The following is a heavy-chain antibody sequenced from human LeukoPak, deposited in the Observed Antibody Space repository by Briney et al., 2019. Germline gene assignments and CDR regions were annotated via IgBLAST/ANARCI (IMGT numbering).Heavy chain of an antibody. Sequence: SETLSLTCTVSGDSISSSSYYWGWIRQPPGKGLEWIGSIYYSGSTYYNPSLKSRVTISVDRSKNQFSLKLSSVTAADTAVYYCARRRYYGSGSYPNDYWGQGTLVTVSS. CDR2: IYYSGST. CDR1: GDSISSSSYY. D-gene: IGHD3-10*01. J-gene: IGHJ4*02. V-gene: IGHV4-39*07. CDR3: ARRRYYGSGSYPNDY.